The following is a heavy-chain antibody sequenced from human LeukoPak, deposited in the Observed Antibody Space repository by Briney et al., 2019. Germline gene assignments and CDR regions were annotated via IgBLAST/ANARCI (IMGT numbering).Heavy chain of an antibody. Sequence: ASVKVSCKASGYTFTSYYMHWVRQAPGQGLEWMGLINPTGGSTGYAQKFQGRVTMTRDMSTSTVHMELNSLRSEDTAVYYCARDEGQIGHCSGGSCFFHYWGQGTLVTVSS. V-gene: IGHV1-46*01. CDR1: GYTFTSYY. CDR3: ARDEGQIGHCSGGSCFFHY. CDR2: INPTGGST. J-gene: IGHJ4*02. D-gene: IGHD2-15*01.